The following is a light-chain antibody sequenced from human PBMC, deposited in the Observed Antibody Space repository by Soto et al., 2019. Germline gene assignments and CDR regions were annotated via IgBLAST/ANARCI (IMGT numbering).Light chain of an antibody. CDR2: DVS. V-gene: IGLV2-14*01. CDR3: SSYTSSSTLYV. J-gene: IGLJ1*01. Sequence: QSALTQPASVSGSPGQSITISCTGTSSDVGGYNYVSWYQQHPGKAPKLMNYDVSNRPSGVSSRFSGSKSGNTASLTISGLQAEDEADYYCSSYTSSSTLYVFGTGTKVTVL. CDR1: SSDVGGYNY.